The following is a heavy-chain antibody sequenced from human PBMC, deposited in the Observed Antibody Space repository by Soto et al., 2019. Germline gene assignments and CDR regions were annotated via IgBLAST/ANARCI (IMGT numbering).Heavy chain of an antibody. CDR1: GFTFTKAY. D-gene: IGHD1-26*01. V-gene: IGHV3-15*01. Sequence: EVQLVESGGGLVEPGGSIRLSCVASGFTFTKAYMTWVRQAPGKGLEWVGRIKGSHAGGTTDYATSVKGRFTISRHDSKNTLYLQMNSLKTEDTSVYYCATEGGYPGSNFYGAYWGQGTLVTVSS. CDR2: IKGSHAGGTT. J-gene: IGHJ4*02. CDR3: ATEGGYPGSNFYGAY.